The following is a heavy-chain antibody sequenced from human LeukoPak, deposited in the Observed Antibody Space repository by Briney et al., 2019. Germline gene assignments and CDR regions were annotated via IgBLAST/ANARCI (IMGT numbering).Heavy chain of an antibody. Sequence: SETLSLTCAVYGGSFSGYYWNWIRQPPGKGLELIGEINHSGSTNYNPSLKSRVTISVDTSKNQFSLKLSSVTAADTAVYYCARTYYYDSSGYYYYYYGMDVWGQGTTVTVSS. CDR1: GGSFSGYY. V-gene: IGHV4-34*01. CDR3: ARTYYYDSSGYYYYYYGMDV. J-gene: IGHJ6*02. CDR2: INHSGST. D-gene: IGHD3-22*01.